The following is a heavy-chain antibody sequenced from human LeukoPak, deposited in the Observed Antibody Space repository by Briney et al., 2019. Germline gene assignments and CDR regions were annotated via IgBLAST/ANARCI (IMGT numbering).Heavy chain of an antibody. D-gene: IGHD6-13*01. V-gene: IGHV3-23*01. Sequence: TGGSLRLSCAASGFTFNNYAMNWVRQAPGKGLGWVSGISGFGGSTYYAPSVKGRLTISRDNFGNMLYLHLDSLRVEDTAIYYCARRSGSSWSSFDYWGQGALVTVSS. CDR1: GFTFNNYA. CDR3: ARRSGSSWSSFDY. J-gene: IGHJ4*02. CDR2: ISGFGGST.